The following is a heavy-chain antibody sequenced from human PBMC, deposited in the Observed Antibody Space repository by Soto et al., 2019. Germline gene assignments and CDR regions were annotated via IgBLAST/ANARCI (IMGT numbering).Heavy chain of an antibody. CDR3: ARAGAYYDFWSGSPYYYGMDV. D-gene: IGHD3-3*01. V-gene: IGHV4-61*01. CDR2: IYYSGST. CDR1: GGSVSSGSYY. J-gene: IGHJ6*01. Sequence: QVQLQESGPGLVKPSETLSLTCTVSGGSVSSGSYYWSWIRQPPGKGLEWIGYIYYSGSTNYNPSLKSRVTISVATSKNQFSLKLSSVTAADTAVYYCARAGAYYDFWSGSPYYYGMDVW.